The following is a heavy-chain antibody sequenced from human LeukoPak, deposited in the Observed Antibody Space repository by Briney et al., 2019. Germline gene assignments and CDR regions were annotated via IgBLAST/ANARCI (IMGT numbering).Heavy chain of an antibody. CDR3: ALKHYSSGYPPPYYYYYYMDV. D-gene: IGHD3-22*01. CDR2: IIPIFGTA. Sequence: ASVKVSCKASGGTFSSYAISWVRQAPGQGLEWMGGIIPIFGTANYAQKFQGRVTITADKSTSTDYMELSSLRSEDTAVYYCALKHYSSGYPPPYYYYYYMDVWGKGTTVTVSS. J-gene: IGHJ6*03. V-gene: IGHV1-69*06. CDR1: GGTFSSYA.